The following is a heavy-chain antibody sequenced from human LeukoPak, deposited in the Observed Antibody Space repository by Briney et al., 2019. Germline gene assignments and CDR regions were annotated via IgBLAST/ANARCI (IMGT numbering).Heavy chain of an antibody. CDR2: IKQDGSEK. CDR1: GFTFSSYW. CDR3: ASSGRGYYFDY. V-gene: IGHV3-7*01. Sequence: GGSLRLSCAASGFTFSSYWMSGVRQAPGKGLEWVANIKQDGSEKYYVDSVKGRFTISRDNAKNSLYLQMNSLRAEDTAVYYCASSGRGYYFDYWGQGTLATVSS. D-gene: IGHD3-10*01. J-gene: IGHJ4*02.